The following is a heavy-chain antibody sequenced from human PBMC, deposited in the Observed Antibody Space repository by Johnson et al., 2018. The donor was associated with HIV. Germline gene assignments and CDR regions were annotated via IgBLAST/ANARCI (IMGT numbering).Heavy chain of an antibody. Sequence: EVQLVESGGGLAKPAWSLRLSCAASGFTFSNAWMSWVRQAPGKGLEWVGRIKSKTDGETTDYAAPVKGRFTISRDDSKNTLYLQMNSLKTEDTAVYYCTTDPTSILWFREVGRDAFDIWGQGTMVTVSS. V-gene: IGHV3-15*01. J-gene: IGHJ3*02. CDR1: GFTFSNAW. CDR3: TTDPTSILWFREVGRDAFDI. CDR2: IKSKTDGETT. D-gene: IGHD3-10*01.